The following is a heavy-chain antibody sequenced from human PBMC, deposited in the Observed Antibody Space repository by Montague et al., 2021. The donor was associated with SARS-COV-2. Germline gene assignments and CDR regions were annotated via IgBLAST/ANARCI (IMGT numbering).Heavy chain of an antibody. J-gene: IGHJ4*02. CDR2: FYYSLNT. D-gene: IGHD3-16*01. CDR1: GGSISTYY. CDR3: ARDSFAAPLFFDY. V-gene: IGHV4-59*01. Sequence: SETLSLTCTVSGGSISTYYWNWIRQSPGKGLEWLGYFYYSLNTNYNPSLKGRLTISVDTSENQVSLNLRSVTAADTAVYYCARDSFAAPLFFDYWGQGILVTVSS.